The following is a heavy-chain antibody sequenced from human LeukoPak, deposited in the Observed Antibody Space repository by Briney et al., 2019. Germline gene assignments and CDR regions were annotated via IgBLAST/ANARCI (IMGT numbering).Heavy chain of an antibody. D-gene: IGHD6-19*01. CDR1: GFTFSDHD. V-gene: IGHV3-43D*03. Sequence: GGSLRLSCAASGFTFSDHDMSWIRQAPGKGLEWVSLSWDGGSTYYADSVKGRFTISRDNSKNSLYLQMNSLRAEDTALYYCARGQRSSGWHDYWGQGTLVTVSS. J-gene: IGHJ4*02. CDR2: SWDGGST. CDR3: ARGQRSSGWHDY.